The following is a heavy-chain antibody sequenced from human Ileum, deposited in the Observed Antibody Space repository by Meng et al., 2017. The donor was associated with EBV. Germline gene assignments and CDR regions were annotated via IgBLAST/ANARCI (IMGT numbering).Heavy chain of an antibody. CDR3: ARSSPIVRGLDY. J-gene: IGHJ4*02. V-gene: IGHV4-4*02. Sequence: GQLQEWGPGLVQPSGTLSLTCAVSGDSVSGSDWWSWVRQPPGKGLEWIGEVYHDGATNYHPSLKSRVTISLDKSKNEVNLHLNSLTAADTAVYFCARSSPIVRGLDYWGQGTLVTVSS. D-gene: IGHD3-10*01. CDR1: GDSVSGSDW. CDR2: VYHDGAT.